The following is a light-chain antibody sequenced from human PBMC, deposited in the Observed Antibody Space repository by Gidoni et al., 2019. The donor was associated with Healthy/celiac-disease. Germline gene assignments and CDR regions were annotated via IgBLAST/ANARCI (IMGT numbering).Light chain of an antibody. V-gene: IGKV3-11*01. CDR1: QSVSSY. CDR2: DAS. J-gene: IGKJ2*02. Sequence: IFLTQSPATLSLSPGERATLSFRASQSVSSYLAWYQQKPGQAPRPIIYDASNRATGIPARFSGSGSGTDFTLTISSLEPEDFAVYYCQQRSNWRTFGQGTKLEIK. CDR3: QQRSNWRT.